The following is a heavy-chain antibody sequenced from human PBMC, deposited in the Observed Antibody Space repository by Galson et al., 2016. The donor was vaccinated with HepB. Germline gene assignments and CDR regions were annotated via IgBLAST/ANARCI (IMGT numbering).Heavy chain of an antibody. CDR1: GGSISSGGYS. J-gene: IGHJ3*02. CDR2: IYHSGST. Sequence: TLSLTCAVSGGSISSGGYSWSWIRQPPGKGLEWIGYIYHSGSTYYNPSLKIRVTILVDRSKNQFSLKLSSVTAADTAVYYCARGIMITFGGVISDAFDIWGQGTMVTVSS. V-gene: IGHV4-30-2*01. D-gene: IGHD3-16*01. CDR3: ARGIMITFGGVISDAFDI.